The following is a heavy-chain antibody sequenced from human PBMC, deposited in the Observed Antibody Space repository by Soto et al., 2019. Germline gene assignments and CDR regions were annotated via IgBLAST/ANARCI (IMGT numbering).Heavy chain of an antibody. CDR1: GFTFDDYG. D-gene: IGHD7-27*01. V-gene: IGHV3-20*01. CDR2: INWNGGST. J-gene: IGHJ6*03. CDR3: ARGGTLHVARIRGANGVDYYYYMDV. Sequence: GGSLRLSCVASGFTFDDYGMSWVRQAPGKGLEWVSGINWNGGSTGYADSVKGRFTISRDNAKNSLYLQMNSLRAEDTALYHCARGGTLHVARIRGANGVDYYYYMDVWGKGTTVTVSS.